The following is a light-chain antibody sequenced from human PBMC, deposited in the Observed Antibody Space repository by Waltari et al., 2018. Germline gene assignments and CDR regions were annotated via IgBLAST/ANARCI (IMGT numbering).Light chain of an antibody. V-gene: IGLV2-23*02. J-gene: IGLJ3*02. CDR2: DVN. CDR3: CSYAGSAISV. CDR1: TSDVGKYNL. Sequence: QSALTQTATVSGSPGQSITISCTGTTSDVGKYNLVSWYQQHPGKALTLIIYDVNKRPSGVSNRFSGSKSGNTASLTISGLQAADEAYYYCCSYAGSAISVFGGGTKVTVL.